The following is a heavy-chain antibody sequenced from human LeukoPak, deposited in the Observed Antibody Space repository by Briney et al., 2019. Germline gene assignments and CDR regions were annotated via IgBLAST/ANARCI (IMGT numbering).Heavy chain of an antibody. Sequence: SETLSLTCTVSGGSISSGSYYWSWIRQPAGKGLEWIGRIYTSGSTNYNPSLKSRVTISVDTSKNQFSLKLSSVTAADTAVYYCARRVVGAATLGNYYYMDVWGKGTTVTVSS. J-gene: IGHJ6*03. D-gene: IGHD1-26*01. CDR2: IYTSGST. CDR3: ARRVVGAATLGNYYYMDV. V-gene: IGHV4-61*02. CDR1: GGSISSGSYY.